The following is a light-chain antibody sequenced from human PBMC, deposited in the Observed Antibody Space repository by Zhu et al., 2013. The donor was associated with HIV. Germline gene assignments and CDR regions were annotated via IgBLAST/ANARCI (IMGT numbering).Light chain of an antibody. CDR2: WAS. CDR3: QQYYSSPFT. Sequence: EVVLTQSPATLSLSPGERATLSCRASQSVSNYLAWYHQKSGQAPKLLIYWASTRESGVPDRFRGSGSGTDFSLTITNLRPEDVGVFYCQQYYSSPFTFGPGTQVEIK. CDR1: QSVSNY. J-gene: IGKJ3*01. V-gene: IGKV3-15*01.